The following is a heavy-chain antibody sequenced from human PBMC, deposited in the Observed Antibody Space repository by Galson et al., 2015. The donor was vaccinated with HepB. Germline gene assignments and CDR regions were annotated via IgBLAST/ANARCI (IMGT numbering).Heavy chain of an antibody. D-gene: IGHD6-6*01. CDR3: AKDVGGKSKYTISSSFYYMDV. J-gene: IGHJ6*03. Sequence: SLRLSCAASGFTFDDYAMHWVRQAPGKGLEWVSGISWNSDNIGYADSVKGRFTLSRDNAKKSLYLQMNSLRAEDTAFYYCAKDVGGKSKYTISSSFYYMDVWGKGTTVTVSS. CDR2: ISWNSDNI. V-gene: IGHV3-9*01. CDR1: GFTFDDYA.